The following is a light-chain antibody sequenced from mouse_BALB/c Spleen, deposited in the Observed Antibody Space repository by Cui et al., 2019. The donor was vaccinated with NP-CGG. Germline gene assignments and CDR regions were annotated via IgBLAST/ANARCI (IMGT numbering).Light chain of an antibody. CDR2: GTD. V-gene: IGLV1*01. CDR3: ALWYSNHWV. CDR1: TGAVTTSNY. J-gene: IGLJ1*01. Sequence: QAVVTQESALTTSPRETVTLTCPSSTGAVTTSNYANWVQEKPDHLFTGLIDGTDNRAPGVPARFSGSLIGDKAALTITGAQTEDEAIYFCALWYSNHWVFGGGTKLTVL.